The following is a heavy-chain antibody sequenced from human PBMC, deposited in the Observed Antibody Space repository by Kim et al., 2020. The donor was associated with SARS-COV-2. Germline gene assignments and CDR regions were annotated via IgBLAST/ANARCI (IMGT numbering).Heavy chain of an antibody. V-gene: IGHV3-7*01. Sequence: VKSYVDSMNGRSTTSRDNAKNPLYLQMNSLRAEDTAVYYCARGSSSWYVWGQGTLVTVSS. CDR3: ARGSSSWYV. CDR2: VK. D-gene: IGHD6-13*01. J-gene: IGHJ4*02.